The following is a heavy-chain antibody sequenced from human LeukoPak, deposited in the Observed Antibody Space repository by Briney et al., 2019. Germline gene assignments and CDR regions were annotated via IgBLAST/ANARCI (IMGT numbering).Heavy chain of an antibody. V-gene: IGHV3-23*01. CDR2: IIVGGGST. J-gene: IGHJ4*02. CDR1: GFTFSTNG. Sequence: PGGSLRFSGAASGFTFSTNGMSWVAHAPGKGLKGGSSIIVGGGSTDYADSVKGRFTLSSDNSKNTLYLQMNSLKGQDTGVYYCAKHSLSSSWVYYFDYWGQGPLVSVSS. D-gene: IGHD6-13*01. CDR3: AKHSLSSSWVYYFDY.